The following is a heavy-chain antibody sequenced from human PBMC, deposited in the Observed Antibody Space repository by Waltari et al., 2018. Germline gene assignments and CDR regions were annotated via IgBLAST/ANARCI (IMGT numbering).Heavy chain of an antibody. Sequence: QVQLVQSGAAVKKPGASVKVSCKASGYTFTSYYMHWVRQAPGQGLEWMEIVIPRGGGTSYGQKFQVRVTMTRDTSTSTVYIELGSLRSEDTAVYYCARDRGYGVYYFDYWGQGTLVTVSS. CDR2: VIPRGGGT. D-gene: IGHD4-17*01. CDR3: ARDRGYGVYYFDY. CDR1: GYTFTSYY. J-gene: IGHJ4*02. V-gene: IGHV1-46*01.